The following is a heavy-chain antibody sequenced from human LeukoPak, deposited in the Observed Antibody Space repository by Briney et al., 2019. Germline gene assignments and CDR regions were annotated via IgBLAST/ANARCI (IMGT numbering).Heavy chain of an antibody. V-gene: IGHV3-21*01. D-gene: IGHD3-10*01. J-gene: IGHJ3*02. CDR2: ISSSSSYI. CDR3: AKDEAYYYGSGERAFDI. Sequence: GGSLRLSCAASGFTFSSYSMNWVRQAPGKWLEWVSSISSSSSYIYYADSVKGRFTISRDNAKNSLYLQMNSLRAEDTAVYYCAKDEAYYYGSGERAFDIWGQGTMVTVSS. CDR1: GFTFSSYS.